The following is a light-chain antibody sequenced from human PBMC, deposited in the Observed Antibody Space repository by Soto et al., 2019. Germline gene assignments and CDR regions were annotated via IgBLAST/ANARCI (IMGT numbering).Light chain of an antibody. Sequence: QSALTQPASVSGSPGQSITISCTGTSSDVGGYNYVSWYQQHPGKAPKLMIFDVSNRPSGVSNRFSGSKSGNTASLTISGPQAEDEADYYCSSYTSSSTPYVFGTGTQLTVL. V-gene: IGLV2-14*01. CDR2: DVS. J-gene: IGLJ1*01. CDR1: SSDVGGYNY. CDR3: SSYTSSSTPYV.